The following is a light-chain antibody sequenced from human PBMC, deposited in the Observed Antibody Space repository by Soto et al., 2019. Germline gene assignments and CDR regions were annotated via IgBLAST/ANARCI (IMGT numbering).Light chain of an antibody. Sequence: QSALTQPASVSGSPGQSITISCTGTSSDVGGYNYVSWYQQHPGKAPKLMIYDDSNRPSGVSNRFSGSKSGNTASLTISGLQAEDEADYYCSSYTSSNTGVFGGGTKLTVL. V-gene: IGLV2-14*03. CDR1: SSDVGGYNY. CDR2: DDS. CDR3: SSYTSSNTGV. J-gene: IGLJ2*01.